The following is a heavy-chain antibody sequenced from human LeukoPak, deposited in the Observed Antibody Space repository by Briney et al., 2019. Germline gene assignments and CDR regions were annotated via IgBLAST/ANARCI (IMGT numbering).Heavy chain of an antibody. V-gene: IGHV1-24*01. CDR2: FDPEDGET. D-gene: IGHD2-2*01. Sequence: ASVKVSCKVSGYTLTELSMHWVRQAPGKGLEWMGGFDPEDGETIYAQKFQGRVTMTEDTSTDTAYMELSSLRSEDTAVYYCASGGPDVPAASGGWFDPWGQGTLVTVSS. J-gene: IGHJ5*02. CDR3: ASGGPDVPAASGGWFDP. CDR1: GYTLTELS.